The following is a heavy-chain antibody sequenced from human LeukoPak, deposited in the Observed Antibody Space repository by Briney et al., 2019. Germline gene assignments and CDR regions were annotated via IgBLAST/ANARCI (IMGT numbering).Heavy chain of an antibody. Sequence: GGSLRLSCAASGFTFSSYEMNWVRQAPGKGLEWVSYISSSGSTIYYADSVKGRFTIPRDNAKNSLYLQMYSLRAEDSAVYYCAREQTRGGDLDFWGQGALVTVSS. CDR1: GFTFSSYE. CDR3: AREQTRGGDLDF. D-gene: IGHD2-21*02. J-gene: IGHJ4*02. CDR2: ISSSGSTI. V-gene: IGHV3-48*03.